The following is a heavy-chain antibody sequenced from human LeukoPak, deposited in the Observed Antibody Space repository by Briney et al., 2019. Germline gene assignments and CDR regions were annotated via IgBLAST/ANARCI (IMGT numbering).Heavy chain of an antibody. D-gene: IGHD3-10*01. CDR1: GGSISSSHYY. V-gene: IGHV4-39*02. CDR2: INYSGST. J-gene: IGHJ4*02. Sequence: SETLSLTCTVSGGSISSSHYYWAWIRQPPGKGLESIGSINYSGSTYYNPSLKSRVTVSVDTSKNHFSLRLSSVTAADTAVYYCARSSGSGSPPDYWGQGTLVTVSS. CDR3: ARSSGSGSPPDY.